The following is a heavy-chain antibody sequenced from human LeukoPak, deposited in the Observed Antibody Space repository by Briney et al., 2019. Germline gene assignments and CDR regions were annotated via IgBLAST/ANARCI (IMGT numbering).Heavy chain of an antibody. CDR3: AGAGYSGPYYYYGMDV. Sequence: GGSLRLSCAASGFTFSSYWMSWVRQAPGKGLEWVANIKQGGSEKYYVDSVKGRFTISRDNAKNSLYLQMNSLRAEDTAVYYCAGAGYSGPYYYYGMDVWGQGTTVTVSS. V-gene: IGHV3-7*03. D-gene: IGHD4-23*01. CDR1: GFTFSSYW. J-gene: IGHJ6*02. CDR2: IKQGGSEK.